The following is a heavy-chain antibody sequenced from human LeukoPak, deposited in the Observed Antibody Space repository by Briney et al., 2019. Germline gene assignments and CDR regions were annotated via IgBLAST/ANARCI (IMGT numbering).Heavy chain of an antibody. CDR3: AKDLRGYCGGDCCGGETWDDY. D-gene: IGHD2-21*02. Sequence: QPGGSLRLSCAASGFTFSSYAMSWVRQAPGKGLEWVSAISGSGGSTYYADSVKGRFTISRDNSKNTLYLQMNSLRAEDTAVYYCAKDLRGYCGGDCCGGETWDDYWGQGTLVTVSS. CDR2: ISGSGGST. V-gene: IGHV3-23*01. CDR1: GFTFSSYA. J-gene: IGHJ4*02.